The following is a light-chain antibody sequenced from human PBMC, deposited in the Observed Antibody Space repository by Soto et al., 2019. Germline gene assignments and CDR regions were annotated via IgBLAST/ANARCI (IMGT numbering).Light chain of an antibody. CDR2: KAS. V-gene: IGKV1-5*03. CDR3: QQYNSS. CDR1: QSIGSW. J-gene: IGKJ5*01. Sequence: DIQMTQSPSTLSASVGDRVTISCRASQSIGSWLAWYQQKPGKATKLLIYKASSLESGVPSRFSGSGSGTEFTLTISSLQPDDFATYYCQQYNSSFGQGTRLEI.